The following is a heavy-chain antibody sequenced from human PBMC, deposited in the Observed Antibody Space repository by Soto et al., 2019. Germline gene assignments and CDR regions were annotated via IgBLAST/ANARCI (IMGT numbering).Heavy chain of an antibody. Sequence: ASVKVSCKASGYTFTSYAMHWVRQAPGQRLEWMGWINAGNGNTKYSQKFQGRVTITRDTSASTAYMELSSLRSEDTAVYYCAIVGVVPTPEPHLSVCGQGTTVPGSS. D-gene: IGHD2-8*02. CDR3: AIVGVVPTPEPHLSV. J-gene: IGHJ6*02. CDR2: INAGNGNT. CDR1: GYTFTSYA. V-gene: IGHV1-3*01.